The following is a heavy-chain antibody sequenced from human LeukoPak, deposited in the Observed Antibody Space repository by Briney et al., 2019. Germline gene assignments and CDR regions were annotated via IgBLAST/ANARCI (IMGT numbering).Heavy chain of an antibody. CDR3: ARDIGVGATTDYFDY. CDR2: INWNGGST. Sequence: GGSLRLSCAASGFTFDDYGMSWVRQAPGKGLEWVSGINWNGGSTGYADSVKGRFTISRDNAKNSLYLQMNSLRAEDTAVYYCARDIGVGATTDYFDYWGQGTLVTVSS. CDR1: GFTFDDYG. D-gene: IGHD1-26*01. V-gene: IGHV3-20*04. J-gene: IGHJ4*02.